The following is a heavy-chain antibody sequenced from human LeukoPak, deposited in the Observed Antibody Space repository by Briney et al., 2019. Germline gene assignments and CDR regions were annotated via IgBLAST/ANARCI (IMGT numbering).Heavy chain of an antibody. J-gene: IGHJ6*03. V-gene: IGHV4-59*01. CDR3: ARAGSSGYYYYYYMDV. CDR1: GGSISSYY. CDR2: IYYSGST. Sequence: PSETLSLTCTVSGGSISSYYWSWLRQPPGKGLEWIGYIYYSGSTNYNPSLKSRVTISVDTSKNQFSLKLSSVTAADTAVYYCARAGSSGYYYYYYMDVWGKGTTVTVSS. D-gene: IGHD3-22*01.